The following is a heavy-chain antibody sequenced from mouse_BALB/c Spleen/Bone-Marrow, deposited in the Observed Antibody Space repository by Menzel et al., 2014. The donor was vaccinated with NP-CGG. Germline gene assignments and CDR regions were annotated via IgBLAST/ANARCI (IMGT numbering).Heavy chain of an antibody. Sequence: QVHVKQSGSVLVRPGASVKLSCKASGYTFTSSWMHWAKQRPGQGLEWIGEIHPNSGNTNYNEKFKGKATLTVDTSSNTAYLQLSSLTSEDTAVYYCAQWPHYYGSGYEGYWGQGTTLTVSS. V-gene: IGHV1S130*01. CDR3: AQWPHYYGSGYEGY. J-gene: IGHJ2*01. D-gene: IGHD1-1*01. CDR2: IHPNSGNT. CDR1: GYTFTSSW.